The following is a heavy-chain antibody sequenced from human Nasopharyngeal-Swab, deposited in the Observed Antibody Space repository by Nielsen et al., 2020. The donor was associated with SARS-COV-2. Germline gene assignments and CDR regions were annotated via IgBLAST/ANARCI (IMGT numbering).Heavy chain of an antibody. J-gene: IGHJ5*02. CDR2: INHSGST. CDR1: GFTFSDYY. D-gene: IGHD6-13*01. CDR3: ARGPYSSSWYGGKSWFDP. Sequence: ESLKISCAASGFTFSDYYMSWIRQPPGKGLEWIGEINHSGSTNYNPSLKSRVTISVDTSKNQFSLKLSSVTAADTAVYYCARGPYSSSWYGGKSWFDPWGQGTLVTVSS. V-gene: IGHV4-34*01.